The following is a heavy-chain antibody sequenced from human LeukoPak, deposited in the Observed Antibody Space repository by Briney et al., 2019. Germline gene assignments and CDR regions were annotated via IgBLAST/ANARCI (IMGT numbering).Heavy chain of an antibody. CDR3: ASRAAIAIFGVVTAFDI. J-gene: IGHJ3*02. Sequence: PSQTLSLTXTVSGGSIRSGDYYWSWIRQPPGKGLEWIGYIYYSGSTYYNPSLKSRVTISVDTSKNQFSLKLSSVTAADTAVYYCASRAAIAIFGVVTAFDIWGQGTMVTVSS. CDR2: IYYSGST. CDR1: GGSIRSGDYY. D-gene: IGHD3-3*01. V-gene: IGHV4-30-4*08.